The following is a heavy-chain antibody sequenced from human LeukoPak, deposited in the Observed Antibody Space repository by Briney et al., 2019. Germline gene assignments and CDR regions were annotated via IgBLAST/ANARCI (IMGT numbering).Heavy chain of an antibody. J-gene: IGHJ6*02. D-gene: IGHD6-13*01. Sequence: GGSLRLSCAASGFTFSSYAMSGVRQAPGKGLEWVSAISGSGGSTYYADSVKGRFTISRDNSKNTLYLQMNSLRAEDTAVYYCAKDRGHSSSWTLGMDVWGQGTTVTVSS. CDR3: AKDRGHSSSWTLGMDV. CDR2: ISGSGGST. V-gene: IGHV3-23*01. CDR1: GFTFSSYA.